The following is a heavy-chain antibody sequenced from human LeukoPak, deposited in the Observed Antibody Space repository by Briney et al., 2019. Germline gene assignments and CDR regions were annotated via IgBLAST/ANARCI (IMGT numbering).Heavy chain of an antibody. CDR1: GFTFSNYA. CDR3: AKDPKPYDSGWGNYRYLPFDY. D-gene: IGHD3-16*02. Sequence: GGSLRLSCAASGFTFSNYAMSWVRQAPGKGLEWVSSISGSGGLTYYADSVRGRFTISRDNSKNTLYLQMNSLRAEDTALYYCAKDPKPYDSGWGNYRYLPFDYWGQGTLVTVSS. V-gene: IGHV3-23*01. J-gene: IGHJ4*02. CDR2: ISGSGGLT.